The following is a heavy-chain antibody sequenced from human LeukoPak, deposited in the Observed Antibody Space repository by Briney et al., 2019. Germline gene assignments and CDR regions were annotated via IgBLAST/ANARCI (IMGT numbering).Heavy chain of an antibody. Sequence: GGSLRLSCAASGFTFGSYGMHWVRQAPGKGLEWVAVIWYDGSNKYYADSVKGRFTISRDNSKNTLYLQMNSLRAEDTAVYYCAREKYSSSSPDYWGQGTLVTVSS. CDR2: IWYDGSNK. J-gene: IGHJ4*02. V-gene: IGHV3-33*01. CDR3: AREKYSSSSPDY. D-gene: IGHD6-6*01. CDR1: GFTFGSYG.